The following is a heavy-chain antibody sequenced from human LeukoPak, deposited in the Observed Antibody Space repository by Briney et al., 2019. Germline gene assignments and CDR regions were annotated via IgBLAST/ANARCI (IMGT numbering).Heavy chain of an antibody. V-gene: IGHV4-59*01. CDR2: IYYSGST. CDR1: GGSISSYY. J-gene: IGHJ6*03. Sequence: SETLSLTCTVSGGSISSYYWSWIRRPPGKGLEWIWYIYYSGSTNYNPSLKSRVTISVDTSKNQFSLKLSSVTAADTAVYYCARDGGYSYGNYYYYMDVWGKGTTVTVSS. CDR3: ARDGGYSYGNYYYYMDV. D-gene: IGHD5-18*01.